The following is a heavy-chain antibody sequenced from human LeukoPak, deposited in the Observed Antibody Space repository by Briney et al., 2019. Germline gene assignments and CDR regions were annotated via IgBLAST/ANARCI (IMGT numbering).Heavy chain of an antibody. D-gene: IGHD1-1*01. CDR3: ARALERYYFDF. V-gene: IGHV6-1*01. J-gene: IGHJ4*02. CDR2: TYYMSKWFH. Sequence: SQTLSLTCAISGYTGSGNSGAWIWIRQSPSRGLEWLGRTYYMSKWFHEYAVSVKGRIIISPDTANNQFSLHLSSVTADDTGVYYCARALERYYFDFWGQGTLVTVSS. CDR1: GYTGSGNSGA.